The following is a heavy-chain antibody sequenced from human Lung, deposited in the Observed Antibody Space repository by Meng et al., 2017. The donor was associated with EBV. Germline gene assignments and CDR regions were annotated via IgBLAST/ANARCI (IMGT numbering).Heavy chain of an antibody. V-gene: IGHV3-11*01. CDR2: IGTSGSAK. J-gene: IGHJ4*02. CDR3: ARAVGLDN. Sequence: QVQLGELWGGLVKPGGSLRLSCAASGFTFTNYHMTWVRQTPGKGLEWVSYIGTSGSAKFYADSVKGRFTISRDDAENSLYLQMNSLRVEDTAIYYCARAVGLDNWGQGTLVTVSS. CDR1: GFTFTNYH.